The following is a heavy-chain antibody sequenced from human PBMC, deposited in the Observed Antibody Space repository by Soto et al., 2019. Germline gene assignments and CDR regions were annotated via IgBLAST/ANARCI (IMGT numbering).Heavy chain of an antibody. D-gene: IGHD2-15*01. CDR2: IHYRGTT. CDR3: ACIVVMEAAQFDH. CDR1: GGSINSRGY. J-gene: IGHJ4*02. Sequence: SETLSLTCTVSGGSINSRGYWGWVRQYPEKGLQWIGYIHYRGTTYYNPSLRSRVTISVDTLKNQFSLNLNSVTAADTAVYYWACIVVMEAAQFDHWGQGTLVTVSS. V-gene: IGHV4-31*03.